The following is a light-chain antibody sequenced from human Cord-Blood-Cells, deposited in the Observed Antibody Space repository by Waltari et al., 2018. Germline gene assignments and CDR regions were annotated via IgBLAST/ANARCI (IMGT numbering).Light chain of an antibody. CDR1: QSVLYSSNNKNY. Sequence: DIVMTQSPDSLAVSLGERATINCKSSQSVLYSSNNKNYLAWYHQKPGQPPKLLIYWASTRESVVPDRFSGSGSGTDFTLTISSLQAEDVAVYYCQQYYSTPLTFGGGTKVEIK. V-gene: IGKV4-1*01. CDR3: QQYYSTPLT. CDR2: WAS. J-gene: IGKJ4*01.